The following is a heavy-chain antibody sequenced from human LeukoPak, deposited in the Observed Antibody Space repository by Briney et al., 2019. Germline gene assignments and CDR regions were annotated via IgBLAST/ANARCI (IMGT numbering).Heavy chain of an antibody. CDR2: IKQDGSEK. J-gene: IGHJ5*02. D-gene: IGHD3-10*01. CDR3: ARGGTYYYGSGTYNWFDL. Sequence: SGGSLRLSCADPGFTFSRYWMSWVRQAPGKGVEWVANIKQDGSEKYYVDSVKGRFTIPRDNAKNSLYLQMNSLRAEDTAVYYCARGGTYYYGSGTYNWFDLWGQGTLVSVSS. V-gene: IGHV3-7*03. CDR1: GFTFSRYW.